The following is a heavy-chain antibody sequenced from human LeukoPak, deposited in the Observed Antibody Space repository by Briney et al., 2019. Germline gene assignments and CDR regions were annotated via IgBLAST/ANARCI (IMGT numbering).Heavy chain of an antibody. D-gene: IGHD3-22*01. CDR1: GYTVTGYY. J-gene: IGHJ4*02. CDR2: TNPNIGGT. V-gene: IGHV1-2*02. Sequence: GASVKVSCKAAGYTVTGYYMHWVRQAPGQGLEGRGWTNPNIGGTNYAQKFQGRVSMTRDTSISTAYMELSRLRSDDTAVYYCASPRYDSSGYYLEIFDYWGQGTLVTVCS. CDR3: ASPRYDSSGYYLEIFDY.